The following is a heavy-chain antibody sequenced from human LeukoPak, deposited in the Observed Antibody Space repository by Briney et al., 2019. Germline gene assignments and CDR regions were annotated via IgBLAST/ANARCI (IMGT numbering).Heavy chain of an antibody. Sequence: SETLSLTCTVSGGSISSYYWSWIRQPAGKGLEWIGRIHTSGSTDYNPSLKSRVTISLDTSKNQFSLKLSSVTAADTAVYYCARHHYQLSALDYWGQGTLVTVSS. CDR1: GGSISSYY. V-gene: IGHV4-4*07. CDR2: IHTSGST. D-gene: IGHD2-2*01. CDR3: ARHHYQLSALDY. J-gene: IGHJ4*02.